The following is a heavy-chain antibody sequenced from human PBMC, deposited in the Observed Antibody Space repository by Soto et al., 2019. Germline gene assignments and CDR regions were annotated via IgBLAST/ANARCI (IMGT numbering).Heavy chain of an antibody. J-gene: IGHJ4*02. CDR1: GFTFSSCA. CDR3: ARDQLGATKWKGVNDY. V-gene: IGHV3-23*01. D-gene: IGHD1-26*01. Sequence: GGSLRLSCAASGFTFSSCAMTWVRQAPGKGLEWVSAISVSGDSTFYADSVKGRFTISRDNSKNTLYLQMNSLRADDTAVYYCARDQLGATKWKGVNDYWGQGTLVTVSS. CDR2: ISVSGDST.